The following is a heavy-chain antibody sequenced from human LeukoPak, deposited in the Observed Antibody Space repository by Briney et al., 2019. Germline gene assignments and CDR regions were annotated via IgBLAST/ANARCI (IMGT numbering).Heavy chain of an antibody. J-gene: IGHJ3*02. Sequence: PSETLSLTCTVSGGSLSSYYWSWLRQPAGKGLEWIGRIYTSGSTNYNPSLKSRVTISVGKSKNQFSLKLSSVTAADTAVYYCAREPTGVGVVKDAFDIWGQGTMVIVSS. D-gene: IGHD3-3*01. V-gene: IGHV4-4*07. CDR3: AREPTGVGVVKDAFDI. CDR2: IYTSGST. CDR1: GGSLSSYY.